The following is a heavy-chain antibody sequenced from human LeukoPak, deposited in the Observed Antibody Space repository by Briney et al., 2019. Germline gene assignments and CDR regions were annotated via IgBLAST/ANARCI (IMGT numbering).Heavy chain of an antibody. Sequence: SVKVSCKASGFTFTSSAVQWVRQARGQRLEWIGWIVVGIGNTNYAQKFQERVTITRDMSTSTAYMELGSLRSEDTAVYYCAAEGEGTIAVAGNLEMMPFDIWGQGTMVTVSS. J-gene: IGHJ3*02. CDR1: GFTFTSSA. V-gene: IGHV1-58*01. CDR3: AAEGEGTIAVAGNLEMMPFDI. D-gene: IGHD6-19*01. CDR2: IVVGIGNT.